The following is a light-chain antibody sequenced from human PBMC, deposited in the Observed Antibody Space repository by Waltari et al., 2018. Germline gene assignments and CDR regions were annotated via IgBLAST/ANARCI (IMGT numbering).Light chain of an antibody. CDR2: KVS. V-gene: IGKV2-30*01. Sequence: DVVMTQSPLSLPVTLGQPASISCRSSQSLLYSDGNTYLSWFHQRPGQSPRRLIYKVSNRDSRVPDRFSGSGSGTDFTLKIRRVEAEDVGVYYCMQGSHRPRTFGQGTKVEIK. J-gene: IGKJ1*01. CDR3: MQGSHRPRT. CDR1: QSLLYSDGNTY.